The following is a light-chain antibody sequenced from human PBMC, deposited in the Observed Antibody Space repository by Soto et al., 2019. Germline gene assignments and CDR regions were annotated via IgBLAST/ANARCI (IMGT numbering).Light chain of an antibody. J-gene: IGKJ4*01. CDR2: GAS. V-gene: IGKV3-15*01. Sequence: EIVMTQSPATLSVSPGGRVTLSCRASQSVSSNFAWYQQKPGQAPRLLIYGASIRATGIPARFSGSGSGTEFTLTISSLQSEDFAVYYCQQYKNWPTFGGGTKVDIK. CDR1: QSVSSN. CDR3: QQYKNWPT.